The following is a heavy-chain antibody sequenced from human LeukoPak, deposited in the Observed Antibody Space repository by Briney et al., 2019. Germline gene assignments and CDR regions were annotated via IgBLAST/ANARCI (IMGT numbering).Heavy chain of an antibody. J-gene: IGHJ5*01. CDR3: ARGRRGLEVVPAAWFDP. Sequence: GASVKVSCKASGYTFTSHDINWVRQATGQGLEWMGWMNPNSGNTGYAQKFQGRVNMASNTSISTAYMELNSLRSEDTAVYYCARGRRGLEVVPAAWFDPWGQGNLVTVS. CDR1: GYTFTSHD. V-gene: IGHV1-8*01. CDR2: MNPNSGNT. D-gene: IGHD2-2*01.